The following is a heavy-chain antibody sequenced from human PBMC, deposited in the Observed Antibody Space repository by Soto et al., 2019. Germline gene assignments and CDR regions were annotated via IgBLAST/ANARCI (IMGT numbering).Heavy chain of an antibody. CDR3: ARGGSCRGGGCSLGFDL. J-gene: IGHJ4*02. CDR1: GFTFSSYT. D-gene: IGHD2-15*01. V-gene: IGHV3-21*01. Sequence: EVQLVESGGGLVKPGGSLRLSCAASGFTFSSYTMNWVRQAPGKGLEWVSSISSSITYIFYADSVKGRFTISRDNARNSLYLQMNSLGAEDTAVYYCARGGSCRGGGCSLGFDLWGQGTLVTVAS. CDR2: ISSSITYI.